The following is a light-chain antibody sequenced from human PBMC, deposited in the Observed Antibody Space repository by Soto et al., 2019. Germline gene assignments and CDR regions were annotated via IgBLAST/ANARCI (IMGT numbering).Light chain of an antibody. V-gene: IGLV2-14*01. CDR2: DVS. CDR1: SSDVGGYNY. J-gene: IGLJ7*01. CDR3: SSYTSSSTWV. Sequence: SALTQPASVSGSPGQSIAISCTGTSSDVGGYNYVSWYQQHPGKTPNLMIYDVSNRPSGVSNRFAGSKSGNTASLTISGLQAEDEADYYCSSYTSSSTWVFGGGTQLTVL.